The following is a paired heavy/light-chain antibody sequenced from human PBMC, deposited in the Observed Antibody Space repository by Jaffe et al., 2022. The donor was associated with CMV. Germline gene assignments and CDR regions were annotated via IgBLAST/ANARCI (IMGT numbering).Heavy chain of an antibody. CDR1: GYTFTNYY. Sequence: QVQLVQSGAEVRKPGASVRVSCRTSGYTFTNYYVHWVRQAPGQGLEWMGIINPSGGSASYAQNFQGRLTMTRNASTSTVYMDLSSLNSEDTAVYYCARDWGDKFDYWGQGTLVTVSS. CDR2: INPSGGSA. J-gene: IGHJ4*02. CDR3: ARDWGDKFDY. D-gene: IGHD3-16*01. V-gene: IGHV1-46*01.
Light chain of an antibody. V-gene: IGKV1-39*01. J-gene: IGKJ3*01. CDR2: VAS. Sequence: DIQMTQSPSSLSASVGDRVTITCRASQSISTYLNWYQQKPGKAPKLLIYVASRLQDGVPSRFSGSGSGTDFTLTITSLQPEDFATYYCQQSFSTPRFTFGPGTKVDIK. CDR3: QQSFSTPRFT. CDR1: QSISTY.